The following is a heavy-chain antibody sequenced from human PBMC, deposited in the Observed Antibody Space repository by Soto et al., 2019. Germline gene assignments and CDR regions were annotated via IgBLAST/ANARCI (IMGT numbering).Heavy chain of an antibody. CDR1: GGSISSGAYS. Sequence: TLSLPSAVSGGSISSGAYSWSWIRQPPGKGLEWIGYIYHSGSTYYNPSLKSRVTISVDRSKNQFSLKLSCVTAADTAVYYCARGAVAGEFDYWGQGTLVTVSS. D-gene: IGHD6-19*01. J-gene: IGHJ4*02. V-gene: IGHV4-30-2*01. CDR3: ARGAVAGEFDY. CDR2: IYHSGST.